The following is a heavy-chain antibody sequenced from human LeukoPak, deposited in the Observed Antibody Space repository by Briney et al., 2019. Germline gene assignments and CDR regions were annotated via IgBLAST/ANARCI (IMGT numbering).Heavy chain of an antibody. V-gene: IGHV3-74*01. CDR2: INDDGSST. Sequence: GGSLRLSCAASGFTFTGYWMHWVRQAPGKGLVWVSHINDDGSSTSYADSVKGRFTISRDNAKNTLYLQMNSLRAEDTAVYYCAKGGWDTAMGVSYYYYGMDVWGQGTTVTVSS. CDR1: GFTFTGYW. CDR3: AKGGWDTAMGVSYYYYGMDV. J-gene: IGHJ6*02. D-gene: IGHD5-18*01.